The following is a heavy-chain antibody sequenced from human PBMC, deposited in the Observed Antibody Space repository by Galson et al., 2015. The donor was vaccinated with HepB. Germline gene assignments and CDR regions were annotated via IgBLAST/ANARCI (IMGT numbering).Heavy chain of an antibody. CDR2: INPNSGGT. D-gene: IGHD3-9*01. CDR3: ARGSAYYDILTGYYMEVDY. J-gene: IGHJ4*02. V-gene: IGHV1-2*06. Sequence: SVKVSCKASGYTFTGYYMHWVRQAPGQGLEWMGRINPNSGGTNYAQKFQGRVTMTRDTSISTAYMELSRLRSDDTAVYYCARGSAYYDILTGYYMEVDYWGQGTLVTVSS. CDR1: GYTFTGYY.